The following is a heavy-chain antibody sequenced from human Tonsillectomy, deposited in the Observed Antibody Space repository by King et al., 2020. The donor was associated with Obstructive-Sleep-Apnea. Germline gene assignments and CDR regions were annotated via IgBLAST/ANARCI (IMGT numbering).Heavy chain of an antibody. Sequence: VQLVESGAEVKKPGASVKVSCKASGYTFTSYYMHWVRQAPGQGLEWMGIINPYSGSTSYTQNFQGRVALTRDTSTSTVYMELSSLRTEDTAVYYCARHIAAAGGGSWFDPWGQGTLVTVSS. CDR2: INPYSGST. V-gene: IGHV1-46*01. CDR1: GYTFTSYY. J-gene: IGHJ5*02. CDR3: ARHIAAAGGGSWFDP. D-gene: IGHD6-13*01.